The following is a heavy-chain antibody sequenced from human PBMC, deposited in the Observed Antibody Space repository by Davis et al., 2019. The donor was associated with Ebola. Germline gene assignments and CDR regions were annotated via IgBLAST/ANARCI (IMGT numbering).Heavy chain of an antibody. V-gene: IGHV3-30-3*01. CDR3: AKDNRNIWSEV. CDR2: ISYDGSDE. CDR1: GFTLSNYA. D-gene: IGHD2/OR15-2a*01. J-gene: IGHJ3*01. Sequence: GESLKISCAASGFTLSNYAMHWVHQAPGKGLEWVAVISYDGSDEYYADSVKGRLIISRDNSKNTLYLQMNGLRVEDTAIYYCAKDNRNIWSEVWGQGTMVTVSS.